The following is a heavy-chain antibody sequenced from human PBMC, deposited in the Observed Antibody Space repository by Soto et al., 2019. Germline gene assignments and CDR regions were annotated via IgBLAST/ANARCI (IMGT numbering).Heavy chain of an antibody. CDR2: IEQGGST. CDR3: TRGGGGPGRY. V-gene: IGHV4-34*01. CDR1: GGSLSDYH. Sequence: QVQLQQWGAGLSKPSETLSLTCAVYGGSLSDYHWSWIRQPPGKGLEWIGEIEQGGSTNYNPSLQSRVAISIETSKKQFSLKLRSVTAAYTAVYYCTRGGGGPGRYWGHGTLVTVSS. J-gene: IGHJ4*01. D-gene: IGHD3-10*01.